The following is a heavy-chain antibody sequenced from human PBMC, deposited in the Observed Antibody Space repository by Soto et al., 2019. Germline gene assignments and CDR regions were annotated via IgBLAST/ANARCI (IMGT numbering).Heavy chain of an antibody. CDR2: ITPVFGTP. CDR3: ERGPPSVEVRYYGMDV. Sequence: QVQLVQSGAEVKKPGSSVKVSCKVSGGTFSSYRFSWVRQAPGQGLEWMGGITPVFGTPDYAQKFQGIVTVVAVRSTNTAYMEVSRLPSVGTAVYYCERGPPSVEVRYYGMDVWGQGTTVTVSS. J-gene: IGHJ6*02. V-gene: IGHV1-69*06. D-gene: IGHD2-2*01. CDR1: GGTFSSYR.